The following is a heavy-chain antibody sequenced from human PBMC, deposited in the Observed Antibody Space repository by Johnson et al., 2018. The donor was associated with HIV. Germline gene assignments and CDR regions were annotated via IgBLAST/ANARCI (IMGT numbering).Heavy chain of an antibody. CDR2: ISFDGRNK. J-gene: IGHJ3*01. D-gene: IGHD1-26*01. CDR1: GFTFSSYG. Sequence: QVQLVESGGGVVQPGKSLRLSCAASGFTFSSYGLHWVRQAPGKGLEWVAVISFDGRNKFYADSVKGRFTISRDNSKTTLYLQMNSLRAEVPAVYYCVRDRSTYSGSYYGWDAFSLWGQGTMVTVSS. V-gene: IGHV3-30*04. CDR3: VRDRSTYSGSYYGWDAFSL.